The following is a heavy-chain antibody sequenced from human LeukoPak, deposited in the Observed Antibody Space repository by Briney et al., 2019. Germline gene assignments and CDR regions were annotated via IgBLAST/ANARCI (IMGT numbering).Heavy chain of an antibody. J-gene: IGHJ4*02. Sequence: NPSETLSLTCSVSGGSISRYYWSWIRQPPGKGLEWIGYIYYSGSTDYKPSLESRVTISVDTSKNQFSLKLSSVTAADTAVYYCARHRDRSDFWSGFYVFDYWGQGILVTVSS. D-gene: IGHD3-3*01. CDR3: ARHRDRSDFWSGFYVFDY. CDR2: IYYSGST. V-gene: IGHV4-59*08. CDR1: GGSISRYY.